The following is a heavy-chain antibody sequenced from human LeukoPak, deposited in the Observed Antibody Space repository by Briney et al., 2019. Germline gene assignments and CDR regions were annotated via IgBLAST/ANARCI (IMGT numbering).Heavy chain of an antibody. J-gene: IGHJ5*02. Sequence: PGGSLRLSCAASGFTFSIYGMNWVRQAPGKGLEWVSSISDSGGSTYYADSVKGRFTISRDNSKNTLYLQMTNLRAADTAVYYCAKDLSRAVAADWFDPWDQGSLVTVSS. CDR1: GFTFSIYG. CDR2: ISDSGGST. V-gene: IGHV3-23*01. CDR3: AKDLSRAVAADWFDP. D-gene: IGHD6-19*01.